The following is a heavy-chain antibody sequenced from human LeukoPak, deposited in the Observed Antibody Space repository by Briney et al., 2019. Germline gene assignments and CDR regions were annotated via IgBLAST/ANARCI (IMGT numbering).Heavy chain of an antibody. Sequence: PGRSLRLSCAASGFTFSSYAMHWVRQAPGKGLEWVAVISYDGSNKYYADSVKGRFTISRDNSKNTLYLQMNSLRAEDTAVYYCARDATHCSGGSCYPNWLDPWGQGTLVTVSS. CDR2: ISYDGSNK. CDR1: GFTFSSYA. J-gene: IGHJ5*02. CDR3: ARDATHCSGGSCYPNWLDP. V-gene: IGHV3-30*04. D-gene: IGHD2-15*01.